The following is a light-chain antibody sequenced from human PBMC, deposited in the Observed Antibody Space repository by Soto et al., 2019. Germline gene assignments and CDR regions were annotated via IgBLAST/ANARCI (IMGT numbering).Light chain of an antibody. CDR1: SSNIGSNT. CDR3: AAWDVSLNGYV. Sequence: QSVLTQPPSASGTPGQRVTISCSGSSSNIGSNTVNWYQQLPGTAPKLLIYSNNQRPSGVPDLFSGSKSGNPASLAISGLQSEDEADYYCAAWDVSLNGYVFGPGTKVTVL. V-gene: IGLV1-44*01. CDR2: SNN. J-gene: IGLJ1*01.